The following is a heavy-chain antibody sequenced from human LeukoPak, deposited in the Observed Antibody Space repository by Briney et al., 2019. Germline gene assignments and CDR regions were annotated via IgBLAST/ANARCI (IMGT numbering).Heavy chain of an antibody. CDR1: GFTFSGYP. J-gene: IGHJ6*02. Sequence: PGGSLRLSCAASGFTFSGYPIHWVRQAPGKGLEWVANMKQDGSEKYHVDSVKGRFSISRNNAKNSLYLQMNSLRAEDTAVYYCVRGMDVWGQGTTVTVSS. V-gene: IGHV3-7*03. CDR2: MKQDGSEK. CDR3: VRGMDV.